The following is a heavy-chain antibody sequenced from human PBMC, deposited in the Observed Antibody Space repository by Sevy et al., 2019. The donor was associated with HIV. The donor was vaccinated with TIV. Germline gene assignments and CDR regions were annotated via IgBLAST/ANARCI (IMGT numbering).Heavy chain of an antibody. CDR2: INHSGST. D-gene: IGHD2-15*01. V-gene: IGHV4-34*01. Sequence: SETLSLTCAVYGGSFSGYYWSWIRQPPGKGLEWIGEINHSGSTNYNPSLKSRVTISVDTSKNQFSLKLSSVTAADTAVYYCARGYCSGGSCYARYYYYGMDVWGQGTMVTVSS. J-gene: IGHJ6*02. CDR3: ARGYCSGGSCYARYYYYGMDV. CDR1: GGSFSGYY.